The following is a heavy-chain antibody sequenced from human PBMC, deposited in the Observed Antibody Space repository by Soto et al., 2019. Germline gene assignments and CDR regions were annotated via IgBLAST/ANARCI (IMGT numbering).Heavy chain of an antibody. CDR3: AGNTFPAYFSCGNCYSVGGDDS. Sequence: SGGSLRLSCAASGFTFSSYAMNWVRQAPGKGLEWVSGISGSGGTKYYADSVRGRFSISRDNSQNTLYLQMSSLRAEDTAIYYYAGNTFPAYFSCGNCYSVGGDDSWGQGTLVTVSS. D-gene: IGHD2-15*01. CDR1: GFTFSSYA. V-gene: IGHV3-23*01. CDR2: ISGSGGTK. J-gene: IGHJ4*02.